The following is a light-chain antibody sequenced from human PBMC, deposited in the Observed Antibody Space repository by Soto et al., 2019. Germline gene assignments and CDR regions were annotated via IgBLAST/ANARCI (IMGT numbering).Light chain of an antibody. V-gene: IGKV1-5*01. CDR2: DAP. Sequence: DIQMTQSPSTLSASVGDRVTITCRASQSISTWLAWYQQKPGKAPKVLIYDAPNLESGVPSRFSGSGSGTEFSLTISSLQPDDFATYYGQQYDSYSPYTFGQGTKLEIK. CDR1: QSISTW. CDR3: QQYDSYSPYT. J-gene: IGKJ2*01.